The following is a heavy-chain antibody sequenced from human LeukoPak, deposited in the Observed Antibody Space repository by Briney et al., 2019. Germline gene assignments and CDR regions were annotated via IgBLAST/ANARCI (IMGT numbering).Heavy chain of an antibody. CDR2: ISAYNGNT. Sequence: ASVKVSCKASGYTFTSYGISWVRQAPGQGLEWMGWISAYNGNTNYAQKLQGRVTMTTDTSTSTAYMELRSLRSGDTAVYYCARMYTQQLVLWWFDPWGQGTLVTVSS. V-gene: IGHV1-18*01. CDR1: GYTFTSYG. CDR3: ARMYTQQLVLWWFDP. J-gene: IGHJ5*02. D-gene: IGHD6-13*01.